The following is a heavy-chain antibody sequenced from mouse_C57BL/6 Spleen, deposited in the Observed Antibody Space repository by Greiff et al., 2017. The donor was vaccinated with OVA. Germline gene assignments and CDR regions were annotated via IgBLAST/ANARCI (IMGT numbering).Heavy chain of an antibody. CDR1: GFTFNDYY. Sequence: VQLKQSGAELVKPGASVKLSCTASGFTFNDYYMHWVQQRPEKGLEWIGRIDPDDGDTDYAPKFKGKATMTVDKSSNTAYLQLSSLASEDTAVYYCTPIYGDFNYWGQGTTLTVSS. CDR2: IDPDDGDT. D-gene: IGHD2-13*01. V-gene: IGHV14-1*01. J-gene: IGHJ2*01. CDR3: TPIYGDFNY.